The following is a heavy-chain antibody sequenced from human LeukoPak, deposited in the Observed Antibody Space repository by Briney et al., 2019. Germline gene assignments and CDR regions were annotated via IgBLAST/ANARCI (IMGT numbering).Heavy chain of an antibody. CDR1: GFTFSSYA. CDR3: AGDRPYYYDSSGYFDY. CDR2: ISYDGSNK. V-gene: IGHV3-30-3*01. D-gene: IGHD3-22*01. J-gene: IGHJ4*02. Sequence: PGGSLRLSCAASGFTFSSYAMHLVRQAPGKGLEWVAVISYDGSNKYYADSVKGRFTISRDNSKNTLYLQMNSLRAEDTAVYYCAGDRPYYYDSSGYFDYWGQGTLVTVSS.